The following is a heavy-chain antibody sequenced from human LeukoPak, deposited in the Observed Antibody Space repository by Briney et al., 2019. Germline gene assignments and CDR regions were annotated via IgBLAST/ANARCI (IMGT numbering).Heavy chain of an antibody. J-gene: IGHJ4*02. V-gene: IGHV3-9*01. CDR3: AKDHGYSYGLFDY. CDR2: ISWDSGSI. CDR1: GFTFSSYS. D-gene: IGHD5-18*01. Sequence: SLRLSCAASGFTFSSYSMNWVRQAPGKGLEWVSGISWDSGSIGYADSVKGRFTISRDNAKNSLYLQMNSLRAEDTALYYCAKDHGYSYGLFDYWGQGTLVTVSS.